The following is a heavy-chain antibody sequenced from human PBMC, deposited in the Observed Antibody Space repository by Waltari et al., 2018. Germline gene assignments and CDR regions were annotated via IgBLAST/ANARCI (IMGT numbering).Heavy chain of an antibody. CDR3: ATEKSNSGWYGGYYYNGMDV. Sequence: QVQLVQSGAEVKKPGASVKVSCKVSGYTLTDLSMHWVRQAPGKGLEWMGGFDPEDGETIYAQKFQGRVTMTEDTSTDTAYMELSSLRSEDTAVYYCATEKSNSGWYGGYYYNGMDVWGQGTTVAVSS. J-gene: IGHJ6*02. CDR2: FDPEDGET. V-gene: IGHV1-24*01. D-gene: IGHD6-19*01. CDR1: GYTLTDLS.